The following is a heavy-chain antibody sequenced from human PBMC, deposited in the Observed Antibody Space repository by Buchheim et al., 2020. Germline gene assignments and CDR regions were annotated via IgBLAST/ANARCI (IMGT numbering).Heavy chain of an antibody. CDR3: ARHKIFRNCSSTSCFYYYYGMDV. J-gene: IGHJ6*02. Sequence: EVQLVQSGAEVKKPGESLRISCKGSGYSFTSYWISWVRQMPGKGLEWMGRIDPSDSYTNYSPSFQGHVTISADKSISTACLQWSSLKASDTAMYYCARHKIFRNCSSTSCFYYYYGMDVWGQGTT. V-gene: IGHV5-10-1*01. D-gene: IGHD2-2*01. CDR2: IDPSDSYT. CDR1: GYSFTSYW.